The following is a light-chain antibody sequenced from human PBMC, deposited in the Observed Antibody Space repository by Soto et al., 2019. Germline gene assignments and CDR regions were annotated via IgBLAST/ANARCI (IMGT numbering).Light chain of an antibody. CDR1: SSHIGRNT. J-gene: IGLJ2*01. CDR2: SNN. Sequence: QSVLTQPPSASGTPVQRVTISCSGSSSHIGRNTVNWYQQLPGTAPKLLICSNNQRPSGDPDRFSGSKSGTSAALAISGRQSEDEADYDCAAWDDSRNGHVVFGGGTKLTV. CDR3: AAWDDSRNGHVV. V-gene: IGLV1-44*01.